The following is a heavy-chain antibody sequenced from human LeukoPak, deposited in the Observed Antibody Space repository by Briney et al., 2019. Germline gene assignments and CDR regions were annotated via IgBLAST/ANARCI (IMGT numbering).Heavy chain of an antibody. D-gene: IGHD2-21*02. Sequence: SVKVSCKASGGTFSSYAISWVRQAPGQGLEWMGGIIPIFGTANYAQKFQGRVTITADKSTSTAYMELSSLRSEDTAVYYCAREIYCGGDCYRNFDYWGQGTLVTVSS. CDR3: AREIYCGGDCYRNFDY. CDR1: GGTFSSYA. V-gene: IGHV1-69*06. CDR2: IIPIFGTA. J-gene: IGHJ4*02.